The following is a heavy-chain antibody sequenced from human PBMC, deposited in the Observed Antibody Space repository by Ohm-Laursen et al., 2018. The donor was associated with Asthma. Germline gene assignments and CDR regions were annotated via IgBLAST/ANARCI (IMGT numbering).Heavy chain of an antibody. CDR1: GFTFSNQA. CDR3: TTDPGRITMIRGTY. Sequence: SLRLSCTASGFTFSNQAMSWVRQAPGKGLEWVAFIRSNAYGETTDYAASVKGRIIISRDDSKSIAYLQINSLKTEDTGVYYCTTDPGRITMIRGTYWGQGTLVTVSS. CDR2: IRSNAYGETT. J-gene: IGHJ4*02. V-gene: IGHV3-49*04. D-gene: IGHD3-10*01.